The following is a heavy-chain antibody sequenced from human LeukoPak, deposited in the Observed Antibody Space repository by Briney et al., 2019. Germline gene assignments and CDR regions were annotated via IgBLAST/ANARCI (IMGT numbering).Heavy chain of an antibody. D-gene: IGHD4-17*01. CDR3: AKVYGDYEGYFDY. J-gene: IGHJ4*02. CDR1: GFTFSSYA. CDR2: ISGSGGST. Sequence: GGSLRLSCAASGFTFSSYAMSWVRQAPGKGLEWVSAISGSGGSTYYADSVKGRFTISRDNSKNTLYLQMNSLRVEDTAVYYCAKVYGDYEGYFDYWGQGTLVTVSS. V-gene: IGHV3-23*01.